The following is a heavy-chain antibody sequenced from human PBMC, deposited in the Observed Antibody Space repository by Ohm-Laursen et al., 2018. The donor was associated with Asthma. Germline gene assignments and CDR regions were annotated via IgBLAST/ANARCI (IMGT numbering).Heavy chain of an antibody. CDR1: GFTFSSYA. CDR3: AKGLHYDSSGRGDY. Sequence: SLRLSCAASGFTFSSYAMSWVRQAPGKGLEWVSAISGSGGSTYYADSVKGRFTISRDNSKNTLYLQMNSLRAEDTAVYYCAKGLHYDSSGRGDYWGQGTLVTVSS. V-gene: IGHV3-23*01. CDR2: ISGSGGST. D-gene: IGHD3-22*01. J-gene: IGHJ4*02.